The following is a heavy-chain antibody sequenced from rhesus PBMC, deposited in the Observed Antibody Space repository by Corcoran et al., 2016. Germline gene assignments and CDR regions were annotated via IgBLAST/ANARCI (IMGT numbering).Heavy chain of an antibody. CDR1: GATLSTPYYY. J-gene: IGHJ4*01. D-gene: IGHD4-35*01. Sequence: QVQLQESGPGIVKPSETLSLTCGVSGATLSTPYYYWAWIRQPPGQGLEWIGGVYTGYERTNYNPSLKSRVTISKDTATNHFSLKLSSVTATDTAIDYCLRYGNWDVVFWGQGVLVTVSS. CDR3: LRYGNWDVVF. CDR2: VYTGYERT. V-gene: IGHV4S12*01.